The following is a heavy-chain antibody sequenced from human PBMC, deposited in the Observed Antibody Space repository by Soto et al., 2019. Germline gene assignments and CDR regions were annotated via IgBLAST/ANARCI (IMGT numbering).Heavy chain of an antibody. CDR1: GFTFNTYW. J-gene: IGHJ4*02. CDR2: IKTDGSEA. Sequence: ESGGGLVQPGGSLRLSCVASGFTFNTYWMTWVRQAPGKGLEWVANIKTDGSEANYVDSVKGRFTISRDNVKNSLSLQMNSLRAEDSAGYYCATGIYWGQGTRVTVSP. CDR3: ATGIY. V-gene: IGHV3-7*01.